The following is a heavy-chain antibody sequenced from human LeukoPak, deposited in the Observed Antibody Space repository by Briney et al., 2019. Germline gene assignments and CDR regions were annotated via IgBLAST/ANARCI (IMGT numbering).Heavy chain of an antibody. CDR1: GFTFSSYA. D-gene: IGHD5-18*01. V-gene: IGHV3-64*01. CDR3: ARAHTAMVGYDY. J-gene: IGHJ4*02. Sequence: GGSLRLSCAASGFTFSSYAMSWVRQAPGKGLEYVSAISSNGGSTYYANSVKGRFTISRDNSKNTLYLQMGSLRAEDMAVYYCARAHTAMVGYDYWGQGTLVTVSS. CDR2: ISSNGGST.